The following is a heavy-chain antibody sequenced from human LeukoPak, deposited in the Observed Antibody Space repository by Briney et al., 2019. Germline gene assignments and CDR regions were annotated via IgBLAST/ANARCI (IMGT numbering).Heavy chain of an antibody. CDR3: ARDEVTMVRGVIGSYYMDV. Sequence: GGSLRLFCTASGFTFSSYSMNWVRQAPGKGLEWVSSISSSSSYIYYADSVKGRFTISRDNAKNSLYLQMNSLRAEDTAVYYCARDEVTMVRGVIGSYYMDVWGKGTTVTVSS. CDR2: ISSSSSYI. J-gene: IGHJ6*03. V-gene: IGHV3-21*01. D-gene: IGHD3-10*01. CDR1: GFTFSSYS.